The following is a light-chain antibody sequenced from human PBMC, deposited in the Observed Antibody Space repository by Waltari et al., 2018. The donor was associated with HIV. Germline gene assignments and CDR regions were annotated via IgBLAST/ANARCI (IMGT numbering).Light chain of an antibody. CDR1: SSDIGDYNY. CDR2: EVS. J-gene: IGLJ2*01. Sequence: QSALTQPASVSGSPGQSITISCTGTSSDIGDYNYVSWYQQHPGKAPKLVIYEVSNRPSGISDRFSGSKSDSTSSLTISGLQAEDEADYYCNSYSSNSYILFGGGTKLTVL. V-gene: IGLV2-14*01. CDR3: NSYSSNSYIL.